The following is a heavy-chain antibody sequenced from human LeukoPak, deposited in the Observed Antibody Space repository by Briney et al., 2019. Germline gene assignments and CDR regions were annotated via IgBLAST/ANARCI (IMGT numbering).Heavy chain of an antibody. CDR2: IKTDGSST. Sequence: PGGSLRLSCAASGFSFSSYYMYWVRHAPEKGLMWVSRIKTDGSSTAYADSVKGRFTISRDNAKNTLYLQMNSLRAEDTAVYYCVAYNWNYPDYWGQGTLVTVSS. CDR3: VAYNWNYPDY. D-gene: IGHD1-20*01. J-gene: IGHJ4*02. V-gene: IGHV3-74*01. CDR1: GFSFSSYY.